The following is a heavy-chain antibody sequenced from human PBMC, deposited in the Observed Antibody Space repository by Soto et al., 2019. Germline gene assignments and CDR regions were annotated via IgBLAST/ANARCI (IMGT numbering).Heavy chain of an antibody. J-gene: IGHJ4*02. CDR1: GFTFSSYA. D-gene: IGHD1-26*01. CDR3: ASSAEEGATDLDY. V-gene: IGHV3-30-3*01. Sequence: GGSLRLSCAASGFTFSSYAMHWVRQAPGKGLEWVAVISYDGSNKYYADSVKGRFTISRDNSKNTLYLQMNSLRAEDTAVYYCASSAEEGATDLDYWGQGTLVTVSS. CDR2: ISYDGSNK.